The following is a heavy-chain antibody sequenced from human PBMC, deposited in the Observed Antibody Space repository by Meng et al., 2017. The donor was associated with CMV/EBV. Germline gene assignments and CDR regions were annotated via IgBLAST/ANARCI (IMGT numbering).Heavy chain of an antibody. CDR3: ARHGGDYEDY. Sequence: ESLKISCTVSGGSISSSSYYWGWIRQPPGKGLEWIGSIYYSGSTYHNPSLKSRVTISVDTSKNQFSLKLSSVTAADTAVYYCARHGGDYEDYWGQGTLVTVSS. J-gene: IGHJ4*02. D-gene: IGHD4-17*01. CDR2: IYYSGST. CDR1: GGSISSSSYY. V-gene: IGHV4-39*01.